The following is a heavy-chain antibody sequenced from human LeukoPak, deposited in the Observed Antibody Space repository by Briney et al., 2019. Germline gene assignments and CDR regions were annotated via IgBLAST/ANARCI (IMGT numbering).Heavy chain of an antibody. CDR1: GGTFSSYA. J-gene: IGHJ4*02. V-gene: IGHV1-18*01. Sequence: ASVKVSCKASGGTFSSYAISWVRQAPGQGLEWMGWISTYNGHTNYAQNLQGRVTMTTDTSTSTAYMELRSLRSDDTAIYYCARDGGVGSGFDYWGQGTLVTVSS. D-gene: IGHD3-16*01. CDR3: ARDGGVGSGFDY. CDR2: ISTYNGHT.